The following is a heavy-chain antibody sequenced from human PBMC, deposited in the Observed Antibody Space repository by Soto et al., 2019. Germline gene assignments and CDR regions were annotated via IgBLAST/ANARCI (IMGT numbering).Heavy chain of an antibody. CDR3: AGRSITMIVNPRRAFDF. V-gene: IGHV3-23*01. Sequence: GGSLRLSCAASGFTFSSYAMGWVRQAPGKGLEWVSAISGSGGSTYYADSVKGRFTISRDNSKNTLYLQMNSLRAEDAAVYYCAGRSITMIVNPRRAFDFWGQGTMVTVSS. CDR2: ISGSGGST. J-gene: IGHJ3*01. D-gene: IGHD3-22*01. CDR1: GFTFSSYA.